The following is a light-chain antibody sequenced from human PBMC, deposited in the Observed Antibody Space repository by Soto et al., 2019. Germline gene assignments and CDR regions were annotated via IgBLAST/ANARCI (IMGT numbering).Light chain of an antibody. Sequence: ETVMTQSPATLSVSPGDTATLFCRASRYVSTNLAWYQHKPGQTPRLLMYGASSRPTDIPARFSGSGSGTDFILTISSLAPEDFALYYYEQRSNWPITFGEGTRLEIK. J-gene: IGKJ5*01. CDR1: RYVSTN. CDR3: EQRSNWPIT. V-gene: IGKV3-11*01. CDR2: GAS.